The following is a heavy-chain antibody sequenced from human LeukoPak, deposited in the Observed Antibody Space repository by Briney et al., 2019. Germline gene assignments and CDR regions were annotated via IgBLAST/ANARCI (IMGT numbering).Heavy chain of an antibody. V-gene: IGHV3-30*02. CDR3: ARAGYYDSSGYGDYYYYGMDV. J-gene: IGHJ6*02. D-gene: IGHD3-22*01. Sequence: PGGSLRLSCAASGFTFSSYGMHWVRQAPGKGLEWVAFIRYDGSNKYYADSVKSRFTISRDNSKNTLYLQMNSLRAEDTAVYYCARAGYYDSSGYGDYYYYGMDVWGQGTTVTVSS. CDR1: GFTFSSYG. CDR2: IRYDGSNK.